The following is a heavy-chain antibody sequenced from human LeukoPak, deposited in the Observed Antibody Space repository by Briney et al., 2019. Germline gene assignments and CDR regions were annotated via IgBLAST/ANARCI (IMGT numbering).Heavy chain of an antibody. V-gene: IGHV3-23*01. CDR1: GFTFSSYA. Sequence: PGGSLRLSCAASGFTFSSYAMSWVRQAPGKGLEWVSGISGSGGSTYYADSVKGRFTISRDNSKNTLYLRMTSLRAEDTAVYYCAKDQVWIVVGSFDYWGQGTLVTVSS. CDR2: ISGSGGST. D-gene: IGHD3-22*01. J-gene: IGHJ4*02. CDR3: AKDQVWIVVGSFDY.